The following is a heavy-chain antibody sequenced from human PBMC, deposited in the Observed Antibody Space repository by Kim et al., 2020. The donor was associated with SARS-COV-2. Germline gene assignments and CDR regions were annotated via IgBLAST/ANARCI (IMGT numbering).Heavy chain of an antibody. CDR3: ARIPKSSSSRPRGWFDP. V-gene: IGHV4-34*01. CDR1: GGSFSGYY. J-gene: IGHJ5*02. D-gene: IGHD6-13*01. CDR2: INHSGST. Sequence: SETLSLTCAVYGGSFSGYYWSWIRQPPGKGLEWIGEINHSGSTNYNPSLKSRVTISVDTSKNQFSLKLSSVTAADTAVYYCARIPKSSSSRPRGWFDPWGQGTLVTVSS.